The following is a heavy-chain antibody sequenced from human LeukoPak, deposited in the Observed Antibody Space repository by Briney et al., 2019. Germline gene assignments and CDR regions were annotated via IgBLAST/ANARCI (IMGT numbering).Heavy chain of an antibody. Sequence: PGRSLRLSCAASGFTFSSYAMHWVRQAPGKGLEWVSYISSSSSTIYYADSVKGRFTISRDNAKNSLYLQMNSLRAEDTAVYYCARDSPPAGVVPEYMDVWGKGTTVTVSS. CDR1: GFTFSSYA. CDR2: ISSSSSTI. J-gene: IGHJ6*03. V-gene: IGHV3-48*04. D-gene: IGHD2-2*01. CDR3: ARDSPPAGVVPEYMDV.